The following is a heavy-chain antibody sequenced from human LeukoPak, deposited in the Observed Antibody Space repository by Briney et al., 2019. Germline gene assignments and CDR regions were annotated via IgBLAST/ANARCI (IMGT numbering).Heavy chain of an antibody. CDR1: GGSISSSSYY. V-gene: IGHV4-39*07. Sequence: SETLSLTCTVSGGSISSSSYYWGWIRQPPGKGLEWIGSIYYSGSTYYNPSLKSRVTISVDMSKNQFSLKLSSVTAADTAVYYCARDGRIQLWSWFDPWGQGTLVTVSS. J-gene: IGHJ5*02. CDR3: ARDGRIQLWSWFDP. CDR2: IYYSGST. D-gene: IGHD5-18*01.